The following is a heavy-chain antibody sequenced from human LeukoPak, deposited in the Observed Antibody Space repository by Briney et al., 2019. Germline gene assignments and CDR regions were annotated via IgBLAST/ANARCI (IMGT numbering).Heavy chain of an antibody. CDR1: GYTFTSYG. CDR2: MNPNSGNT. Sequence: ASVKVSCKASGYTFTSYGINWVRQATGQGLEWMGWMNPNSGNTGYAQRFQGRVTMTRNTSISTAYMELSSLRSEDTAVYYCARGRRYSSAPFGYWGQGTLVTVSS. CDR3: ARGRRYSSAPFGY. J-gene: IGHJ4*02. D-gene: IGHD6-19*01. V-gene: IGHV1-8*01.